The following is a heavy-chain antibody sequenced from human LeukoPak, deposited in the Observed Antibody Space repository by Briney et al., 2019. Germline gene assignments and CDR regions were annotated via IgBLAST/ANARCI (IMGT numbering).Heavy chain of an antibody. V-gene: IGHV1-18*01. CDR1: GYAFINYG. D-gene: IGHD3-9*01. J-gene: IGHJ3*02. CDR2: ISSYNGDT. CDR3: ARGHLLRGDI. Sequence: ASVKVSCKASGYAFINYGIHWVRQAPGQGLEWLGWISSYNGDTVYAQNFQGRVNMTTDTSTETVYMELRSLASDDTALFYCARGHLLRGDIWGQGTIVTVSS.